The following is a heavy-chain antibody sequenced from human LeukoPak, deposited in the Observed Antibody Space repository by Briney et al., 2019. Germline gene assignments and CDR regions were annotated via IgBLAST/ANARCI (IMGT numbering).Heavy chain of an antibody. V-gene: IGHV1-2*02. CDR1: GCTFTGYY. D-gene: IGHD6-6*01. CDR2: INPNSGGT. Sequence: ASVKVSCKXSGCTFTGYYMHWVRQAPGQGLEGMGWINPNSGGTNYAQKFQGRVTMTRDTSISTAYMELSRLRSDDTAVYYCARDPGSSSSPFDYWGQGTLVTVSS. CDR3: ARDPGSSSSPFDY. J-gene: IGHJ4*02.